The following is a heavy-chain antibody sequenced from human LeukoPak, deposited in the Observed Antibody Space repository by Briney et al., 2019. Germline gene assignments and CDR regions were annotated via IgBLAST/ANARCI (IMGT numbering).Heavy chain of an antibody. CDR1: GFIFSSFG. CDR3: AKDLGGSGDFWSGYYDYYFYGMDV. CDR2: ISYDGHYK. D-gene: IGHD3-3*01. Sequence: SGGSLRLSCAASGFIFSSFGMHWVCQAPGKGLEWVAVISYDGHYKYYADSVKGRFTISRDNSENTLHLQMISLRAEDTAVYYCAKDLGGSGDFWSGYYDYYFYGMDVWGQGTTVTVSS. J-gene: IGHJ6*02. V-gene: IGHV3-30*18.